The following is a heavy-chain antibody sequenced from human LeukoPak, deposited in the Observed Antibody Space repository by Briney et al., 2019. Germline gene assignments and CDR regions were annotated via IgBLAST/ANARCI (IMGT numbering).Heavy chain of an antibody. J-gene: IGHJ1*01. D-gene: IGHD6-13*01. CDR3: ARVRGIAAAPRTGYFQH. CDR1: GGSFSNYA. Sequence: SVKVSCKASGGSFSNYAFSWVRQAPGQGLEWVGRITPIVDIATYIQKLQGRVTITANKFTSTAYMELSSLTSEDTAVYYCARVRGIAAAPRTGYFQHWGQGTLVTVS. CDR2: ITPIVDIA. V-gene: IGHV1-69*04.